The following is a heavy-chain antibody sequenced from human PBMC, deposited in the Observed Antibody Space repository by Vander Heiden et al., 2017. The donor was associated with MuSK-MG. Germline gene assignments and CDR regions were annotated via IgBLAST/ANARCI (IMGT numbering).Heavy chain of an antibody. D-gene: IGHD3-22*01. V-gene: IGHV3-30*03. CDR1: GFTFRTYD. J-gene: IGHJ4*02. Sequence: QVQLVESGGGVVQPGRSLRLSCAASGFTFRTYDMHWVRQAPGKGLEWVAVISYDGNNKFYAYSVKGRFTISRDNSKSTLYLQMNSLGAEDTAVYYCARGRYYSDSSGYHPDWGQGTLVTVSS. CDR2: ISYDGNNK. CDR3: ARGRYYSDSSGYHPD.